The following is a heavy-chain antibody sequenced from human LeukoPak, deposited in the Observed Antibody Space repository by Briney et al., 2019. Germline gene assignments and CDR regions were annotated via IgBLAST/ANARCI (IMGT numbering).Heavy chain of an antibody. CDR1: GGSFSGYY. CDR3: ARTSSSGLVGGYYFDY. D-gene: IGHD6-19*01. CDR2: ISHSGRT. J-gene: IGHJ4*02. Sequence: SETLSLTCAVYGGSFSGYYWSCIRQPPGKGLEWIGAISHSGRTYSNPSLKSRATISVDTSKNQFSLKLSSVTAADTAVYYCARTSSSGLVGGYYFDYWGQGTLVTVSS. V-gene: IGHV4-34*01.